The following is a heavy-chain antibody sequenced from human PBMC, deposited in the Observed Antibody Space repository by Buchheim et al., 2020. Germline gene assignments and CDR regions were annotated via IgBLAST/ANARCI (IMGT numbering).Heavy chain of an antibody. D-gene: IGHD3-22*01. Sequence: EVQLLESGGGLVQPGGSLRLSCADSGFTFSTSAMTWVRQAPGKGLEWVSGISGSGNSTYYADSVKGRFTISRDNSKNTLSLQMNSLRAEDTAVYYCAKGPGSNYYDTSGFYSYFDSWGQGTL. CDR1: GFTFSTSA. V-gene: IGHV3-23*01. CDR3: AKGPGSNYYDTSGFYSYFDS. CDR2: ISGSGNST. J-gene: IGHJ4*02.